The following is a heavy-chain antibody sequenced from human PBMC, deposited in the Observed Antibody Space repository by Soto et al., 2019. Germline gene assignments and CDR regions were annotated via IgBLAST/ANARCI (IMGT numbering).Heavy chain of an antibody. CDR2: IKSDGSEQ. CDR3: SRENWCQDY. Sequence: PGGSLRLSCAASGFSFSAYYMTWVRQAPGKGLEWVASIKSDGSEQYYVDSVKGRFTISRDNAKNSLYLQMNSLRAGDNGLYYCSRENWCQDYWGQGTLVTIAS. CDR1: GFSFSAYY. D-gene: IGHD2-15*01. V-gene: IGHV3-7*03. J-gene: IGHJ4*02.